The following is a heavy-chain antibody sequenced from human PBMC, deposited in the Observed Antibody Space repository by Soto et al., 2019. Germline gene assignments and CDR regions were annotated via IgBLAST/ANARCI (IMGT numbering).Heavy chain of an antibody. V-gene: IGHV5-10-1*01. CDR1: GYSFTSYW. CDR3: ARRRDSSGWYSLYYFDY. D-gene: IGHD6-19*01. CDR2: IDPSDSYT. Sequence: ISCKGSGYSFTSYWISWVRQMPGKGLEWMGRIDPSDSYTNYSPSFQGHVTISADKSISTAYLQWSSLKASDTAMYYCARRRDSSGWYSLYYFDYWGQGTLVTV. J-gene: IGHJ4*02.